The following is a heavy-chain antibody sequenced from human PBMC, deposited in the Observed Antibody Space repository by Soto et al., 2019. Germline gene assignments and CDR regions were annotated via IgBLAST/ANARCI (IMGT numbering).Heavy chain of an antibody. CDR1: GYTFTSYG. D-gene: IGHD2-15*01. J-gene: IGHJ3*02. V-gene: IGHV1-18*01. CDR3: ARDPSYCSGGSCYSDDAFDI. CDR2: ISAYNGNT. Sequence: ASVKVSCKASGYTFTSYGISWVRQAPEQGLEWMGWISAYNGNTNYAQKLQGRVTMTTDTSTSTAYIELRSLRSDDTAVYYCARDPSYCSGGSCYSDDAFDIWGQGTMVTVSS.